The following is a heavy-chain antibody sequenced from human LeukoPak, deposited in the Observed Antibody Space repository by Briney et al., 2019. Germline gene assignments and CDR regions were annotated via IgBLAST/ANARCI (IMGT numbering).Heavy chain of an antibody. Sequence: ASVKVSCKASGYTFTGYYMHWVRQAPGQGLEWMGWISAYNGNTNYAQKLQGRVTMTTDTSTSTAYMELRSLRSDDKAVYYCARDITGQWLAYDAFDIWGQGTMVTVSS. J-gene: IGHJ3*02. CDR3: ARDITGQWLAYDAFDI. CDR1: GYTFTGYY. CDR2: ISAYNGNT. V-gene: IGHV1-18*04. D-gene: IGHD6-19*01.